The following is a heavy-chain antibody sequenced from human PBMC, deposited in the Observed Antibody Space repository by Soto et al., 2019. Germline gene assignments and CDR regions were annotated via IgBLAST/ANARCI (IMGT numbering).Heavy chain of an antibody. CDR1: GFSLTTTGVG. J-gene: IGHJ4*02. D-gene: IGHD3-22*01. Sequence: QIAFQESGPTVVKPTQTLTLTCTFSGFSLTTTGVGVGWIRHAPGKALEWLAMVYWNDERRYSPSLKSRLTIPQDTSKNQVVLTMTYMDPVDTATYFCAHYDSSGYFSHFDSWGQGTLVTVSS. V-gene: IGHV2-5*01. CDR2: VYWNDER. CDR3: AHYDSSGYFSHFDS.